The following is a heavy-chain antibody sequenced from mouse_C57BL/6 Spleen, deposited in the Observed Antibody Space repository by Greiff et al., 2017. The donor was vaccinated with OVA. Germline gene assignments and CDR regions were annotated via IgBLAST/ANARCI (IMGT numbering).Heavy chain of an antibody. CDR3: AIYYGSSPYYAMDY. D-gene: IGHD1-1*01. CDR2: INPNYGTT. CDR1: GYSFTDYN. J-gene: IGHJ4*01. V-gene: IGHV1-39*01. Sequence: VHVKQSGPELVKPGASVKISCKASGYSFTDYNMNWVKPSNGKSLEWIGVINPNYGTTSYNQKFKGKATLTVDQSSSTAYMQLNSLTSEDSAVYYCAIYYGSSPYYAMDYWGQGTSVTVSS.